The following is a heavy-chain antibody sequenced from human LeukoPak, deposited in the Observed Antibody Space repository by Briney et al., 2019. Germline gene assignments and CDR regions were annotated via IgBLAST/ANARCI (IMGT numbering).Heavy chain of an antibody. CDR2: INPNSGGT. CDR3: ARDWLSSGFDVFYI. J-gene: IGHJ3*02. Sequence: ASVKVSCKASGYTFTGYYMHWVRQAPGQGLEWMGWINPNSGGTNYAQKFQGRVTMTRDTSISTAYMELSRLRSDDTAVYYCARDWLSSGFDVFYIGGQGKMVTFFS. V-gene: IGHV1-2*02. CDR1: GYTFTGYY. D-gene: IGHD6-19*01.